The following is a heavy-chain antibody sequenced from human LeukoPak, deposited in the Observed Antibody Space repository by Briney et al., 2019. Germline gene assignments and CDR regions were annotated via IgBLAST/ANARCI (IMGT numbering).Heavy chain of an antibody. CDR1: GGTFSSYA. Sequence: ASVKVSCKASGGTFSSYAISWVRQAPGQGLEWMGGIIPIFGTANYAQKFQGRVTITADKSTSTAYMELSSLRSEDTAVYYCARDVVVTAPHNNWFDPWGQGTLVTVSS. V-gene: IGHV1-69*06. J-gene: IGHJ5*02. D-gene: IGHD2-21*02. CDR2: IIPIFGTA. CDR3: ARDVVVTAPHNNWFDP.